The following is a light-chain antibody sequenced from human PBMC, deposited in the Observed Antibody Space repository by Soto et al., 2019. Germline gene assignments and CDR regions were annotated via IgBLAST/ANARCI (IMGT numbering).Light chain of an antibody. Sequence: QSALTQPASVSGSPGQSITISCTGTSSDVGGYNYVSWYQQHPGKAPKLMIYDVSNRPSGVSNRFSGSKSGNTASLTISGLQADDDADYYCSSYTGSSTYVVFGGGTKLTVL. J-gene: IGLJ2*01. CDR2: DVS. CDR3: SSYTGSSTYVV. V-gene: IGLV2-14*01. CDR1: SSDVGGYNY.